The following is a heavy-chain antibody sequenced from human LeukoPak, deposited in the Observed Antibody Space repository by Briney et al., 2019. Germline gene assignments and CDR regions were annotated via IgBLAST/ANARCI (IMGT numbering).Heavy chain of an antibody. CDR3: AKGGGGYYYDSSGYPTYYYYYGMDV. Sequence: GGSLRLSCAASGFTVSSNYMSWVRQAPGKGLEWVSVIYSGGSTYYADSVKGRFTISRDNSKNTLYLQMNSLRAEDTAVYYCAKGGGGYYYDSSGYPTYYYYYGMDVWGQGTTVTVSS. V-gene: IGHV3-66*01. CDR2: IYSGGST. CDR1: GFTVSSNY. J-gene: IGHJ6*02. D-gene: IGHD3-22*01.